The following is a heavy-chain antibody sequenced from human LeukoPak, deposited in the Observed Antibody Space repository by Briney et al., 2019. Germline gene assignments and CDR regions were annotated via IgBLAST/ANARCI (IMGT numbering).Heavy chain of an antibody. CDR1: GFTFSSYW. J-gene: IGHJ4*01. CDR3: ARGILGGGGF. D-gene: IGHD2-15*01. V-gene: IGHV3-74*01. Sequence: HPGGSLRLSCVASGFTFSSYWMVWVRQAPGKGLVWVSHINSDGSSTTYADSVKGRFTISRDNAKNTLYLQMNSLRAEDTAVYYCARGILGGGGFWGQGTLVTVSS. CDR2: INSDGSST.